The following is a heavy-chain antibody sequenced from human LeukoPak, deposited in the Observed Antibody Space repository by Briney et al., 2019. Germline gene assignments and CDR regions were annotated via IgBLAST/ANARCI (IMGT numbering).Heavy chain of an antibody. CDR1: GGSISSGDYY. CDR2: IYYSGST. CDR3: ARELAHGGGSSDYFDY. V-gene: IGHV4-30-4*01. D-gene: IGHD2-15*01. J-gene: IGHJ4*02. Sequence: SETLSLTCTVSGGSISSGDYYWSWIRQPPGKGLEWIGYIYYSGSTYYNPSLKSRVTISVDTSKNQFSLKLSSVTAADTAVYYCARELAHGGGSSDYFDYWAREPWSPSPQ.